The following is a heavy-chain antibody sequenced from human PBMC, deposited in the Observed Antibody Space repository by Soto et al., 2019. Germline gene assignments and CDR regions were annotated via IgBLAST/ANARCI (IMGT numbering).Heavy chain of an antibody. Sequence: PGXSLNISCKGSGYSFTSYWLSWLRQIPGKGLRWLGWMGRIDPSDSYTNYSPSFQGHVTISADKSISTAYLQWSSLKASDTAMYYCARQLHHGYSSSYYVMDVWGQGTTVTVSS. D-gene: IGHD6-19*01. V-gene: IGHV5-10-1*01. J-gene: IGHJ6*02. CDR2: IDPSDSYT. CDR3: ARQLHHGYSSSYYVMDV. CDR1: GYSFTSYW.